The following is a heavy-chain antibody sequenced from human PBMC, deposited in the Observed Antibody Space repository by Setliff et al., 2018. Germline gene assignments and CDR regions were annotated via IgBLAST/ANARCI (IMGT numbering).Heavy chain of an antibody. D-gene: IGHD3-3*01. J-gene: IGHJ4*02. CDR3: RFWSSYYKNDY. CDR1: GGSFSDYY. V-gene: IGHV4-34*01. Sequence: SETLSLTCTVYGGSFSDYYWGWIRQSPGKRPEWIAEINQSGNTNYNPSLNSRVSVSVDTPTNQFSLKVFSVTAADTAVYYWRFWSSYYKNDYWAQGTLVTVSS. CDR2: INQSGNT.